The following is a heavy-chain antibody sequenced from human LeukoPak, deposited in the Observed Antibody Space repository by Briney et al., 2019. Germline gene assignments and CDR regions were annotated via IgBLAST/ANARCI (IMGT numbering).Heavy chain of an antibody. CDR1: GFTYRRYI. CDR2: ISSGSDYL. CDR3: PRDLSSGMPGGFDY. J-gene: IGHJ4*02. Sequence: GGSLRLSCVASGFTYRRYIMNWVRQAPGKGLEWVSTISSGSDYLYHADSVRGRFTISRDNARNSLFLQMDDLRAEDTALYYCPRDLSSGMPGGFDYWGQGILVTVSS. V-gene: IGHV3-21*01. D-gene: IGHD2-2*01.